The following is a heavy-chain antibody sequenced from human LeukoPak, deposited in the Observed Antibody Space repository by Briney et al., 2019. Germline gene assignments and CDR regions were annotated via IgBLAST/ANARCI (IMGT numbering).Heavy chain of an antibody. V-gene: IGHV5-10-1*01. Sequence: GESLKISCQGSGYSFTSYWISRVRQVPGKGLEWMGRIDPSDSYTNYSPSFQGHVTISADKSISTAYLQWSSLKASDTAMYYCARAWPQQGLDYWGQGTLVTVSS. CDR1: GYSFTSYW. J-gene: IGHJ4*02. CDR3: ARAWPQQGLDY. D-gene: IGHD5-12*01. CDR2: IDPSDSYT.